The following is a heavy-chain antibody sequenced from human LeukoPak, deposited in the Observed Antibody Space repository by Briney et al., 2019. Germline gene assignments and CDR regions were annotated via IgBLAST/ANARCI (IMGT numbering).Heavy chain of an antibody. D-gene: IGHD3-3*01. CDR3: AREAIFGVVPEYYFDS. CDR1: GGSISAHY. Sequence: SGTLSLTCTVSGGSISAHYWSWIRQSAEKGLEWIGRISRTGSTNYNPSLKSRVTMSVDTSKNQFSLKLTSVTAADTAVYYCAREAIFGVVPEYYFDSWGRGTLVTVSS. V-gene: IGHV4-4*07. CDR2: ISRTGST. J-gene: IGHJ4*02.